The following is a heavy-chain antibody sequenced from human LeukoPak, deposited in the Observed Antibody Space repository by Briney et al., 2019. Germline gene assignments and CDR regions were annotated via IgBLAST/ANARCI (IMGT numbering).Heavy chain of an antibody. CDR2: IYYSGST. Sequence: MASETLSLTCTVSGGSISSYYWSWIRQPPGKGLEWIGYIYYSGSTNYNPSLKSRVTISVDTSKNQFALKLSSVTAADTAVYYCARHILAPPYYYYYSMDVWGKGTTVTVSS. CDR1: GGSISSYY. V-gene: IGHV4-59*01. D-gene: IGHD2-21*01. CDR3: ARHILAPPYYYYYSMDV. J-gene: IGHJ6*03.